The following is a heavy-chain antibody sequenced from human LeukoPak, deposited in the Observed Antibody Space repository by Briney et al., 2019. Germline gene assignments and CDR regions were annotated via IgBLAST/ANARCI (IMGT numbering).Heavy chain of an antibody. D-gene: IGHD4-23*01. CDR3: GVYGGNSYYFDY. CDR1: GFSFSNDW. Sequence: GGSLRLSCEASGFSFSNDWMSWVRQAPGKGLEWVGRVKSKTDGGTIDYAAPVKGRFTISRDDSKNTLYLQMNSLKTEDTAVYYCGVYGGNSYYFDYWGQGTLVTVSS. V-gene: IGHV3-15*01. CDR2: VKSKTDGGTI. J-gene: IGHJ4*02.